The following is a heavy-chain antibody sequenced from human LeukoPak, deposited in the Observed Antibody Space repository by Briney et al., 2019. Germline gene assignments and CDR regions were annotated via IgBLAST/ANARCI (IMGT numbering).Heavy chain of an antibody. J-gene: IGHJ4*02. V-gene: IGHV1-2*02. Sequence: ASVKVSCKASGYTFTGYYMHWVRQAPGQGLEWMGWINPNSGGTNYAQKFQGRVTMTRDTSISTAYMELSSLRSEDTAVYYCARDRDWGSSDPFDYWGQGTLVTVSS. D-gene: IGHD7-27*01. CDR2: INPNSGGT. CDR1: GYTFTGYY. CDR3: ARDRDWGSSDPFDY.